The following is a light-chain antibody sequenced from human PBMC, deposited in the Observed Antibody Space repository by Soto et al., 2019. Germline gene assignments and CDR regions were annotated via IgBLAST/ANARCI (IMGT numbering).Light chain of an antibody. CDR2: EVS. V-gene: IGLV2-14*01. Sequence: QSVLTQPASVSGSPGQSITISCTGTSSDVGGYNYVSWYQQHPGKAPKLMIDEVSNRPSGVSNRFAGSKAGNTASLTTSGLQAEDEADYYCSSDTSSSTRVFGTGTKLTVL. CDR1: SSDVGGYNY. CDR3: SSDTSSSTRV. J-gene: IGLJ1*01.